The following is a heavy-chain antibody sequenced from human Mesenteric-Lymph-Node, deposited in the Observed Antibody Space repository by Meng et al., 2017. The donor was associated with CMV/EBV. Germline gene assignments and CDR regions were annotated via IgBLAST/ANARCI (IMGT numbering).Heavy chain of an antibody. CDR3: ARSPGGSYLYYYYYGMDV. J-gene: IGHJ6*02. D-gene: IGHD3-16*02. CDR2: TRYDGSKN. Sequence: GESLKISCAASGFTFSSYAMHWVRQAPGKGLEWVAFTRYDGSKNYFSDSVKGRFMIPRDNTKDILYLQMNSLRAEDTAVYYCARSPGGSYLYYYYYGMDVWGQGTTVTVSS. CDR1: GFTFSSYA. V-gene: IGHV3-30*02.